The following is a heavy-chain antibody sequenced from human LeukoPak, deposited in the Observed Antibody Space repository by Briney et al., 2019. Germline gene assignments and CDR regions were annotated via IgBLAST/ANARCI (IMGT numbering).Heavy chain of an antibody. CDR2: ISDDGNNK. D-gene: IGHD3-10*01. CDR1: GFTFTNFA. Sequence: GGSLRLSCAASGFTFTNFAMHWVRQAPGKGLEWVTVISDDGNNKYFADSVKGRFTISRDNSKNTLYLQMSSLRAEDTAVYYCAKGGPHYGSGSYYAFDYWGQGTLVTVSS. J-gene: IGHJ4*02. CDR3: AKGGPHYGSGSYYAFDY. V-gene: IGHV3-30*18.